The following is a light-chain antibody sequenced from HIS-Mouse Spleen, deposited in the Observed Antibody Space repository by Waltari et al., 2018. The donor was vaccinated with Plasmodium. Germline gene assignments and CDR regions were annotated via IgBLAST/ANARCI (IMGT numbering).Light chain of an antibody. J-gene: IGKJ3*01. V-gene: IGKV3-15*01. CDR2: GAS. Sequence: EIVMTQSPATLSVSPGETATLSCRASQRVSSNLAWYQQKPGQTPRLIIYGASTRATGFPASFSGSGSGTEFTLTISILQSEDFAVYYCQQYNNWSFTFGPGTKVDIK. CDR1: QRVSSN. CDR3: QQYNNWSFT.